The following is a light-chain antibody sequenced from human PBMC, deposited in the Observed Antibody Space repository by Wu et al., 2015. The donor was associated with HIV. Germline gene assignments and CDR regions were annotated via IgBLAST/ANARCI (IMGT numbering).Light chain of an antibody. V-gene: IGKV3-20*01. CDR1: QRISSSY. Sequence: EIVLTQSPGTLSLSPGERATLSCRASQRISSSYLAWYQQKPGQAPRLLIYGASSRATGIPDRFSGSGSGTDFTLIISRLEPEDFAVYYCQQYGSSRTFGQGTKVEMK. CDR3: QQYGSSRT. J-gene: IGKJ1*01. CDR2: GAS.